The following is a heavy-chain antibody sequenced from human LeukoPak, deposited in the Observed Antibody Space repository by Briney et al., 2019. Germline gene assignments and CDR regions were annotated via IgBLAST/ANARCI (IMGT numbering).Heavy chain of an antibody. CDR1: GFTFSSYW. V-gene: IGHV3-74*01. Sequence: GGSLRLSCAASGFTFSSYWMHWVRQAPGKGLVWVSRINSDGSSTSYAGSVKGRFTISRDNAKKTMYLQMNSLRAEDTAVYYCARVLYSSSWYLFDYWGQGTLVTVSS. CDR2: INSDGSST. CDR3: ARVLYSSSWYLFDY. D-gene: IGHD6-13*01. J-gene: IGHJ4*02.